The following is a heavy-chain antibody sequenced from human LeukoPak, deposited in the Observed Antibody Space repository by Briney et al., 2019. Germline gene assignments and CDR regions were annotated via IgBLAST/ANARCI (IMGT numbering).Heavy chain of an antibody. CDR3: AREARQQSKGTFGY. CDR2: INHSGST. D-gene: IGHD3-10*01. V-gene: IGHV4-34*01. CDR1: GGSFSGYY. J-gene: IGHJ4*02. Sequence: PSETLSLTCAVYGGSFSGYYWSWIRQPPGKGLEWIGEINHSGSTNYNPSLKSRVTISVDTSKNQFSLKLSSVTAADTAVYYCAREARQQSKGTFGYWGQGTLVTVSS.